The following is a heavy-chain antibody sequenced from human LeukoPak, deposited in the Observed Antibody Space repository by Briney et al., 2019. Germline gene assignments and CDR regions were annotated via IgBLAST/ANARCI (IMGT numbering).Heavy chain of an antibody. D-gene: IGHD6-13*01. CDR3: ARLEAAGDYYYGMDV. V-gene: IGHV4-31*03. CDR2: IYYSGNT. Sequence: PSQTLSLTCTVSGGSISNGGYYWTCIRQHPGKGLEWIGYIYYSGNTYYSPSLKSRLTISIDTSKNQFSLKLSSVTAADTAVYYCARLEAAGDYYYGMDVWGKGTTVTVSS. CDR1: GGSISNGGYY. J-gene: IGHJ6*04.